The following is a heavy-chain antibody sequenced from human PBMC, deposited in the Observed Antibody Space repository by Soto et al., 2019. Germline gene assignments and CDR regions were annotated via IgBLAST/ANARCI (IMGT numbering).Heavy chain of an antibody. CDR3: ARVIVGARRDYWYFDL. CDR1: GFTFSDYY. J-gene: IGHJ2*01. D-gene: IGHD1-26*01. V-gene: IGHV3-11*01. CDR2: ISSSGSTI. Sequence: QVQLVESGGGLVKPGGSLRLSCAASGFTFSDYYMSWIRQAPGKGLEWVSYISSSGSTIYYADSVKGRFTISRDNXKXXLYLQMNSLRAEDTAVYYCARVIVGARRDYWYFDLWGRGTLVTVSS.